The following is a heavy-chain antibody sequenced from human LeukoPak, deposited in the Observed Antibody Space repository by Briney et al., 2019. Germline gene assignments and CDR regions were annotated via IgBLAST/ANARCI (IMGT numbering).Heavy chain of an antibody. J-gene: IGHJ3*02. D-gene: IGHD2-2*01. V-gene: IGHV4-59*01. CDR2: IYYSGST. CDR1: GGSISSYY. Sequence: SETLSLTCTVSGGSISSYYWSWIRQPPGKGLEWIGYIYYSGSTNYNPSLKSRVTISVDTSKNQFSLKLSSVTAADTAVYYCAREGCSSTSCYRYAFAIWGQGTMVTVSS. CDR3: AREGCSSTSCYRYAFAI.